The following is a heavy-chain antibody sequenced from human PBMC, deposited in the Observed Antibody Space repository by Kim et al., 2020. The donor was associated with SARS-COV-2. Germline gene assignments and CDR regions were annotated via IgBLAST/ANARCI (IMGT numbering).Heavy chain of an antibody. CDR2: ISYDGSNK. CDR3: AKDRGRRPQSIAAPYGMDV. J-gene: IGHJ6*02. CDR1: GFTFSSYG. Sequence: GGSLRLSCAASGFTFSSYGMHWVRQAPGKGLEWVAVISYDGSNKYYADSVKGRFTISRDNSKNTLYLQMNSLRAEDTAVYYCAKDRGRRPQSIAAPYGMDVWGQGTTVTVSS. V-gene: IGHV3-30*18. D-gene: IGHD6-6*01.